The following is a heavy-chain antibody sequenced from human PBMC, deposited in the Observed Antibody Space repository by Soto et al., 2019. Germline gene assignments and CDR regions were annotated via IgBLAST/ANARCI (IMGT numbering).Heavy chain of an antibody. V-gene: IGHV3-23*01. D-gene: IGHD2-15*01. CDR2: ISGTGGST. Sequence: EVQLLESGGGWVQPGGSLRLSCAASGFTFSNYAMTWVRQAPGKGLEWVSGISGTGGSTDYADSVKGRFTISRDNSKNTLFLQMNSLRAEDTAVYYCAKVEADDIVVGVAAPHWYFDLRSRCTQLTL. CDR3: AKVEADDIVVGVAAPHWYFDL. CDR1: GFTFSNYA. J-gene: IGHJ2*01.